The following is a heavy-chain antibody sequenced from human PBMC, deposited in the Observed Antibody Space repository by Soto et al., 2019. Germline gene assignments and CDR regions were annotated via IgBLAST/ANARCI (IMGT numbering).Heavy chain of an antibody. J-gene: IGHJ6*02. V-gene: IGHV1-69*13. CDR3: AMATPPAAIMDV. CDR2: IIPIFGTA. CDR1: GGTFSSYA. D-gene: IGHD2-2*01. Sequence: ASVKVSCKASGGTFSSYAISWVRQAPGQGLEWMGGIIPIFGTANYAQKFQGRVTITADESTSTAYMELSSLRSEDTAVYYCAMATPPAAIMDVWGQGTTVTVSS.